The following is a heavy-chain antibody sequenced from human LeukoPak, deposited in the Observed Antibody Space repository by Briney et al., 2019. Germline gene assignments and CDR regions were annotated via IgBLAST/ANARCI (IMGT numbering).Heavy chain of an antibody. CDR1: GYIFTNYY. V-gene: IGHV1-46*01. CDR3: ARERTSSRDNNDAFDI. CDR2: IYPSGSRT. Sequence: ASVKVSCKPSGYIFTNYYIHWLRQAPGHGPEWMGLIYPSGSRTDYAHYFQGRVTMARDTATNTFSMELSSLKSEDTAVYYCARERTSSRDNNDAFDIWGQGTMVTVSS. D-gene: IGHD2-2*01. J-gene: IGHJ3*02.